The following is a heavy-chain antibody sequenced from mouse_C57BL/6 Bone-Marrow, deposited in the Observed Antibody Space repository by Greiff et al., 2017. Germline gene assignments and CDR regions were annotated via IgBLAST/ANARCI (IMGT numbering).Heavy chain of an antibody. V-gene: IGHV1-55*01. CDR1: GYTFTSYW. J-gene: IGHJ1*03. CDR2: IYPGSGST. CDR3: ARLVTTVVATDWYFDV. D-gene: IGHD1-1*01. Sequence: VQLQQPGAELVKPGASVKMSCKASGYTFTSYWITWVKQRPGQGLEWIGDIYPGSGSTNYNEKFKSKATLTVDTSSSTAYMQLSSLTSEDSAVYYCARLVTTVVATDWYFDVWGTGTTVTVSS.